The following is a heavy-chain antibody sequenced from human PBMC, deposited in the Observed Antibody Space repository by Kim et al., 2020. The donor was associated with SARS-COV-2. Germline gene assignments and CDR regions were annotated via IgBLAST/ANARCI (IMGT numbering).Heavy chain of an antibody. J-gene: IGHJ5*01. CDR1: GFNFNPYA. CDR2: IRSDGHTK. CDR3: ARDKGSRLLPGDS. Sequence: GGSLRLSCAASGFNFNPYAMHWVRQAPGKGLEWVAIIRSDGHTKYYTDSVKGRFTISRDNSKSSLYLQMDSLTAEDTPLYYCARDKGSRLLPGDSWC. V-gene: IGHV3-30*02. D-gene: IGHD2-15*01.